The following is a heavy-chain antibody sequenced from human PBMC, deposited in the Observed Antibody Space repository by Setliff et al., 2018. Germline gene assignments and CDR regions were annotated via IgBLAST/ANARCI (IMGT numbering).Heavy chain of an antibody. V-gene: IGHV4-61*09. CDR2: INRRGST. J-gene: IGHJ4*02. CDR3: VRELGRTVDY. D-gene: IGHD2-21*02. Sequence: SETLSLTCTVSGGSVNSGYDNWNWLRQPAGKGLEWIGHINRRGSTNFTPSLKSRVTISLDTSKNQFSLNLTSVTAADTAVYYCVRELGRTVDYWGQGALVTVSS. CDR1: GGSVNSGYDN.